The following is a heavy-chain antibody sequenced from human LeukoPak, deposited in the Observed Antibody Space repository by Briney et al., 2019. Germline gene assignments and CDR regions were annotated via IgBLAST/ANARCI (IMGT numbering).Heavy chain of an antibody. CDR3: ARDDGDGYIHYFDY. CDR2: ISSSSSYI. J-gene: IGHJ4*02. CDR1: GFTFSSYS. D-gene: IGHD5-24*01. V-gene: IGHV3-21*01. Sequence: GGSLRLSCAASGFTFSSYSMNWVRQAPGKGLEWVSSISSSSSYIYYADSVKGRFTISRDNAKNSLYLQMNSLRADDTAVYYCARDDGDGYIHYFDYWGQGILVTVSS.